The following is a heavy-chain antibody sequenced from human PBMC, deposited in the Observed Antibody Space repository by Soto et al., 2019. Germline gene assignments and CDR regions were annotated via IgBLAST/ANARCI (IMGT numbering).Heavy chain of an antibody. Sequence: QVQLVQSGAEVKEPGSSVKVSCKASGGGNLRDYRTTWVRRAPGQGLEWMGGIIPKLGSANYAQNFQGRVTVTADECTNTVYMELRRLRSGDTAVYYCAPGGDGYNFGAVYWDQGAPVTVSS. CDR2: IIPKLGSA. CDR1: GGGNLRDYR. V-gene: IGHV1-69*01. D-gene: IGHD2-21*01. J-gene: IGHJ4*02. CDR3: APGGDGYNFGAVY.